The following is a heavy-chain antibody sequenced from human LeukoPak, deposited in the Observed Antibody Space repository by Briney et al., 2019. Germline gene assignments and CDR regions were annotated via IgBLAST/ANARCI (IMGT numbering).Heavy chain of an antibody. V-gene: IGHV4-59*11. Sequence: SETLSLTCAVSGDSFSSHYWTWIRQSPGTGLEWIGYISHIGRTKYNPSLKSRVTISIDTSKNQFSLKLRSVTAADTAVYYCARDLVTVTKGFDNWGQGTMVSVSS. CDR3: ARDLVTVTKGFDN. CDR2: ISHIGRT. D-gene: IGHD4-17*01. CDR1: GDSFSSHY. J-gene: IGHJ3*02.